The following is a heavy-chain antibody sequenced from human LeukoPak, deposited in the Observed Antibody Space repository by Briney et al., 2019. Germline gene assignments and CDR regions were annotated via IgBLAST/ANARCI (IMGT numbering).Heavy chain of an antibody. D-gene: IGHD4-17*01. CDR2: IHYSGNT. Sequence: SETLSLTCPVSGGSISSYYWSWIRPPPGKRLEWIGYIHYSGNTNYNPSLKSRVTISADTSENHFSLKLSSVTAADTAVYYCASGHRGAGVTKTTPFDYWGQGTLVTVSS. V-gene: IGHV4-59*01. CDR3: ASGHRGAGVTKTTPFDY. CDR1: GGSISSYY. J-gene: IGHJ4*02.